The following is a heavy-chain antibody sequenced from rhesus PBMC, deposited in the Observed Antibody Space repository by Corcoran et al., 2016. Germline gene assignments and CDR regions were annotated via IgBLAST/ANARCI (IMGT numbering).Heavy chain of an antibody. CDR1: RGSISGYSY. J-gene: IGHJ6*01. V-gene: IGHV4-73*01. Sequence: QVKLQQWGGGLVKPSETLSLTCAVYRGSISGYSYCSGIRQAPGKGLEWIGNIDGNSETTNYNPTLKNRVTISKDTSRNQFSLKLTSVTAADTAVYFCAREAYNGDYYYSSSYGLDSWGQGVVVTVSS. D-gene: IGHD3-16*01. CDR2: IDGNSETT. CDR3: AREAYNGDYYYSSSYGLDS.